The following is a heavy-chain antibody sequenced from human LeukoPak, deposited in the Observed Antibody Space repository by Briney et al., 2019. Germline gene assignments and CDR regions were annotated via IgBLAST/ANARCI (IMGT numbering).Heavy chain of an antibody. CDR3: AMGVGPDY. V-gene: IGHV3-23*01. J-gene: IGHJ4*02. D-gene: IGHD1-26*01. CDR1: GFTLSSYA. CDR2: ISGSGGST. Sequence: GGSLRLSCAASGFTLSSYAMSWVRQAPGKGLEWVSVISGSGGSTYYADSVKGRFTISRDNSKNTLYLQMNSQRAEDTAVYYCAMGVGPDYWGQGTLVTVSS.